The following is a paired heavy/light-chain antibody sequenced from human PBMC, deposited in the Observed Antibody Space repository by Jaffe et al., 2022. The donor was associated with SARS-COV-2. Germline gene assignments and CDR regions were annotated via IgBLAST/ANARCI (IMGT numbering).Light chain of an antibody. CDR1: QSLGSY. CDR2: DAS. CDR3: QQRSKWPLT. V-gene: IGKV3-11*01. Sequence: EIVLTQSPATLSLSPGERATLSCRASQSLGSYLAWYQQKPGQAPRLFIYDASNRATGIPARFSGSGSGTDFTLTISSLEPEDSAVYYCQQRSKWPLTFGGGTKVEIK. J-gene: IGKJ4*01.
Heavy chain of an antibody. J-gene: IGHJ4*02. D-gene: IGHD6-19*01. CDR1: GFTFTDYV. CDR3: TKRAQGWGFFDY. Sequence: EVPLLESGGGLVQPGGSLRLSCTASGFTFTDYVMAWVRQAPGKGLEWVSAIAETDGRVFYADSVKGRFTISRDNSKNKLYLQLDSLRAEDTAVYYCTKRAQGWGFFDYWGQGTLVTVSS. CDR2: IAETDGRV. V-gene: IGHV3-23*01.